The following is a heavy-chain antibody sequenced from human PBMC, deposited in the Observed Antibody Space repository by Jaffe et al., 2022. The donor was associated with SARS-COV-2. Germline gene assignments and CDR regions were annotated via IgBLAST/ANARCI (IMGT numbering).Heavy chain of an antibody. CDR1: GYIFTSYS. CDR3: ARHIGSYVVNDY. CDR2: IDPTDSYT. V-gene: IGHV5-10-1*03. Sequence: ELQLVQSGAEVKKPGESLRISCKGSGYIFTSYSISWVRQMPGKGLEWMGTIDPTDSYTNYSPSFQGHVTISADRSISTAYLQWSSLKASDTAMYYCARHIGSYVVNDYWGQGTLVTVSS. J-gene: IGHJ4*02. D-gene: IGHD3-22*01.